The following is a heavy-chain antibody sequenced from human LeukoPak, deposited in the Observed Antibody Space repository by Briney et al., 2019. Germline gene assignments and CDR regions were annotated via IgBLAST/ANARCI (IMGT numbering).Heavy chain of an antibody. CDR2: INWNSAIV. Sequence: GGSLRLSCAASGFRFDDSAMHWVRQAPGKGLEWVSGINWNSAIVTYADSVRGRFTISRDNTKSSLHLQMTSLKPEDTAFYYCTRDISAQIAATGYYWGQGTLVSVSS. CDR1: GFRFDDSA. V-gene: IGHV3-9*01. J-gene: IGHJ4*02. D-gene: IGHD6-13*01. CDR3: TRDISAQIAATGYY.